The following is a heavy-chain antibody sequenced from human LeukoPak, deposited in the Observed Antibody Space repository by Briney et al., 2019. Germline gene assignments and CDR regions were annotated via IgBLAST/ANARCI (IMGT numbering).Heavy chain of an antibody. Sequence: PGGSLRLSCAASGFTFSSYAMSWVRQAPGKGLEWVSAISGSGASTYYADSVQGRFTISRDKSKNTLYLQMNSLRAEDTAVYYCAKDLPDSRESLTGHWFDPWGQGTLVTVS. J-gene: IGHJ5*02. V-gene: IGHV3-23*01. CDR2: ISGSGAST. CDR3: AKDLPDSRESLTGHWFDP. D-gene: IGHD3-10*01. CDR1: GFTFSSYA.